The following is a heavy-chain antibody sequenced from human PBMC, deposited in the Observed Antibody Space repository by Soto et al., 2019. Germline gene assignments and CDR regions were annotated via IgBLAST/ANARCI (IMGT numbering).Heavy chain of an antibody. J-gene: IGHJ6*02. Sequence: GGSLRLSCAASGFTFSSYAMSWVRQAPGKGLEWVSAISGSGGSTYYADSVKGRFTISRDNSKNTLYLQMNSLRAEDTAVDYCAKEGRVEDIVVVPAAISLSYYYYYGMDVWGQGTTVTVSS. V-gene: IGHV3-23*01. CDR1: GFTFSSYA. CDR3: AKEGRVEDIVVVPAAISLSYYYYYGMDV. CDR2: ISGSGGST. D-gene: IGHD2-2*01.